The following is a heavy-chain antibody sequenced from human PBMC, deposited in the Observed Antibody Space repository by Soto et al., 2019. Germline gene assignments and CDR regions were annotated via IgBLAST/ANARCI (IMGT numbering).Heavy chain of an antibody. V-gene: IGHV3-74*01. Sequence: PGGSLRLSCAASGFTFSRYWMHWVRQAPGRGLVWVSRINPDGSSTNYADSVKGRFTISRDSAKNTLYLQVNSARVEDTAVYYSARGGAETATAQEYWGQGTLVTASS. CDR3: ARGGAETATAQEY. CDR2: INPDGSST. J-gene: IGHJ4*01. D-gene: IGHD5-12*01. CDR1: GFTFSRYW.